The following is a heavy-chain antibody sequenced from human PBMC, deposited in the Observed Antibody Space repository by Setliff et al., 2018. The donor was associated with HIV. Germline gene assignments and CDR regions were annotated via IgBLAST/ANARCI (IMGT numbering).Heavy chain of an antibody. V-gene: IGHV4-61*01. Sequence: SETLSLTCTVSGGSIRSGNYYWTWIRQPPGKGLEWIGYIFYSGTTNYSPSLNSRATISVDTSKNSFSLRLSSVTAADTAVYYCARVNALIRAPFDYWGQGALVTVSS. CDR1: GGSIRSGNYY. J-gene: IGHJ4*02. CDR3: ARVNALIRAPFDY. CDR2: IFYSGTT.